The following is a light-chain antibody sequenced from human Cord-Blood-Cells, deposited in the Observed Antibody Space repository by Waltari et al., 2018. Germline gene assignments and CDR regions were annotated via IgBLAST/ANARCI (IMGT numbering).Light chain of an antibody. Sequence: QSALTQPASASGSPGQAMTISCTGTSSAVGSYHLCSWYQQHQGKAPKLMIYEVSKRPSGFSNRFSGSKSGNTASLTISGRQAEDEADYYCCSYAGSSTLVFGGGTKLTVL. V-gene: IGLV2-23*02. CDR1: SSAVGSYHL. CDR3: CSYAGSSTLV. J-gene: IGLJ3*02. CDR2: EVS.